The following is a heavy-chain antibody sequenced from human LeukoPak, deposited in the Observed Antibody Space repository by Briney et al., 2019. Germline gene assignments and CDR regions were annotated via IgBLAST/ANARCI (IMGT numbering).Heavy chain of an antibody. J-gene: IGHJ4*02. Sequence: ASVKVSCKASGYTFTSYDINWVRQATGQGLEWMGWMNPNSGNTGYAQKFQGRVTMTRNTSISTAYMELSSLRSEDTAVYYCARRTMVRGNKLFDYWGQGTLVTVSS. CDR3: ARRTMVRGNKLFDY. V-gene: IGHV1-8*01. D-gene: IGHD3-10*01. CDR2: MNPNSGNT. CDR1: GYTFTSYD.